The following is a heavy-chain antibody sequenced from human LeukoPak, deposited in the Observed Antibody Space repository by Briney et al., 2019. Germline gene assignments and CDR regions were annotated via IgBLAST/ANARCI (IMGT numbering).Heavy chain of an antibody. V-gene: IGHV3-7*01. CDR2: IKQDGSER. Sequence: GGSLRLSCAASGFTFSSYWMSWVRQAPGKGLEWVANIKQDGSERYYVDSVKGRFTISRDNAKNSLYLQINSLRAEDTAVYYCARWTTYYDFWSGYHVAYFDYWGQGTLVTVSS. D-gene: IGHD3-3*01. CDR3: ARWTTYYDFWSGYHVAYFDY. J-gene: IGHJ4*02. CDR1: GFTFSSYW.